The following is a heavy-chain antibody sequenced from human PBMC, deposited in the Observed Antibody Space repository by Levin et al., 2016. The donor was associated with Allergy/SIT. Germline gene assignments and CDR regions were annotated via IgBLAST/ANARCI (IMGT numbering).Heavy chain of an antibody. CDR3: ARNNDYVWGSYRLPDWFDP. Sequence: RQAPGKGLEWIGYIYYSGSTYYNPSLKSPVTISVDTSKNQFSLKLSSVTAADTAVYYCARNNDYVWGSYRLPDWFDPWGQGTLVTVSS. CDR2: IYYSGST. D-gene: IGHD3-16*02. J-gene: IGHJ5*02. V-gene: IGHV4-31*01.